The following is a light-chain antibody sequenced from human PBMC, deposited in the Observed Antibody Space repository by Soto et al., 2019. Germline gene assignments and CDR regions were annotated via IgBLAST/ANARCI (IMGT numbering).Light chain of an antibody. V-gene: IGKV1-6*01. CDR3: LQDYNYPPT. J-gene: IGKJ1*01. Sequence: ALQMTQSPSSLSASVGDRVTITCRASQGVRNDLGWYQQKPGKAPKLLIYAASSLQSGVPSRFSGSGSGTDFTLTISSLQPEDFATYYCLQDYNYPPTFGQGTKVEIK. CDR1: QGVRND. CDR2: AAS.